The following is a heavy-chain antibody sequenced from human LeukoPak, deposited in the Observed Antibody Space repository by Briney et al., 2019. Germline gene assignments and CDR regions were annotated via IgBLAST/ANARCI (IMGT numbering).Heavy chain of an antibody. Sequence: GESLKISCNGSGYXFTTYWICWVRQMPGKGLEWMGMIYPGDSDTRYSPSFQGQVTISADRSINTAYLQWSSLKASDTAMYYCARQIGSVFAAAGKYFDYWGQGALVTVSS. V-gene: IGHV5-51*01. CDR2: IYPGDSDT. CDR3: ARQIGSVFAAAGKYFDY. CDR1: GYXFTTYW. D-gene: IGHD6-13*01. J-gene: IGHJ4*02.